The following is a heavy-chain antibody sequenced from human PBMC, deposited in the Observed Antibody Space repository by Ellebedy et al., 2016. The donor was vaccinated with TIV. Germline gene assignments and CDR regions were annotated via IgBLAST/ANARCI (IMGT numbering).Heavy chain of an antibody. V-gene: IGHV1-46*01. CDR3: ASAPITMVRGVDYYYYYMDV. D-gene: IGHD3-10*01. Sequence: ASVKVSCKASGYSLTSYYMHWVRQAPGQGLEWMGTMNPSGDSTTYAQKFQGRVTMTEDTSTDTAYMELSSLRSEDTAVYYCASAPITMVRGVDYYYYYMDVWGKGTTVTVSS. CDR1: GYSLTSYY. J-gene: IGHJ6*03. CDR2: MNPSGDST.